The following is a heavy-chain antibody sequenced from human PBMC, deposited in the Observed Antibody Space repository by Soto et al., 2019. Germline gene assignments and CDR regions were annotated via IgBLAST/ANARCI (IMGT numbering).Heavy chain of an antibody. V-gene: IGHV1-3*01. D-gene: IGHD3-3*01. CDR1: GYIFSNYN. CDR3: ARRQALGHYDFWSGYYTGWFDP. CDR2: INVGNGDT. J-gene: IGHJ5*02. Sequence: QVQLVQSGAEVKKPGASVRLSCKASGYIFSNYNIHWVRQAPGQRLEWMGWINVGNGDTKYSEKFQGRVTNSRDTSASTAFMELRSLRSDDTAVYYCARRQALGHYDFWSGYYTGWFDPWGQGTLVTVSS.